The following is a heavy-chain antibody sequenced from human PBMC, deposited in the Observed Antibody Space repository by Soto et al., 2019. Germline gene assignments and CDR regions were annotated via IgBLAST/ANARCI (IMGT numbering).Heavy chain of an antibody. V-gene: IGHV1-3*01. J-gene: IGHJ6*03. CDR1: GYTFTSYA. CDR3: ARGGSSSSSVYYYSYYMDV. CDR2: INAYNGNT. Sequence: ASVKVSCKASGYTFTSYAMHWVRQAPGQRLEWMGWINAYNGNTKYAQKLQGRVTMTTDTSTSTAYMELRSLRSDDTAVYYCARGGSSSSSVYYYSYYMDVWGKGTTVTVSS. D-gene: IGHD6-6*01.